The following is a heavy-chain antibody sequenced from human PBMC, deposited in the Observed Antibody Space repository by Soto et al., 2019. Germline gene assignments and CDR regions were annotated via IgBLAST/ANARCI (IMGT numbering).Heavy chain of an antibody. CDR1: GFTFSSYA. Sequence: EVQLLESGGGLVQPGGSLRLSCAASGFTFSSYAMSWVRQAPGKGLEWVSAISGSGGSTYYADSVKGRFTISRDNSKNPLYLQMNSLRAEDTAVYYCAKIRWLPKYYFDYWGQGTLVTVSS. D-gene: IGHD3-22*01. J-gene: IGHJ4*02. CDR3: AKIRWLPKYYFDY. CDR2: ISGSGGST. V-gene: IGHV3-23*01.